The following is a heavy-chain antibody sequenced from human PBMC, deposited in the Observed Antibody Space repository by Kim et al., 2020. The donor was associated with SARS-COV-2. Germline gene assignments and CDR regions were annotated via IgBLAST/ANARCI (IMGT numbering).Heavy chain of an antibody. Sequence: ASVKVSCKASGYTFTSYGISWVRQAPGQGLEWMGWISAYNGNTNYAQKLQGRVTMTTDTSTSTAYMELRSLRSDDTAVYYCARDSVLWFGDHYGMDVWGQGTTVTVSS. CDR1: GYTFTSYG. CDR2: ISAYNGNT. J-gene: IGHJ6*02. D-gene: IGHD3-10*01. CDR3: ARDSVLWFGDHYGMDV. V-gene: IGHV1-18*04.